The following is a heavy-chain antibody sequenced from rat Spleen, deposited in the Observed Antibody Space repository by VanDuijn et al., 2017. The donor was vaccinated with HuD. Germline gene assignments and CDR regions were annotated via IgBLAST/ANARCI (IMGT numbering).Heavy chain of an antibody. V-gene: IGHV5-19*01. Sequence: EVQLVESGGGLVQPGRSLKLSCAASGFTFSNYGMHWIRQAPTKGLEWVASISPSAAYTYYRDSVKGRFTISRDNAKSTLYLQMNSLRSEDTATYYCTRENWVFDYWGQGVMVTVSS. CDR3: TRENWVFDY. D-gene: IGHD5-1*01. CDR1: GFTFSNYG. J-gene: IGHJ2*01. CDR2: ISPSAAYT.